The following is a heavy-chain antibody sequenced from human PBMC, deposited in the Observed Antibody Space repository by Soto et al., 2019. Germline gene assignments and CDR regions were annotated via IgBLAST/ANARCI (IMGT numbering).Heavy chain of an antibody. CDR3: CHTWV. CDR2: INEDGSEE. Sequence: EVQMVESGGDLVQPGGSLRLSCAASGFSISDYWMSWVRQAPGKGLEWVGNINEDGSEENYVDSVKGRFTISRDNARNSLYLQMNSLRVEDTAVYYCCHTWVGGQGTLVTVSS. CDR1: GFSISDYW. V-gene: IGHV3-7*01. D-gene: IGHD1-26*01. J-gene: IGHJ4*02.